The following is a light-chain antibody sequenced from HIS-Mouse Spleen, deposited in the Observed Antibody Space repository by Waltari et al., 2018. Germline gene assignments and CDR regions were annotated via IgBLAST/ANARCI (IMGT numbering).Light chain of an antibody. CDR1: SSDVGGYNY. V-gene: IGLV2-8*01. J-gene: IGLJ1*01. CDR2: EVS. CDR3: SSYAGSNNSLYV. Sequence: QSALTQPPSASGSPGQSVTISCTGTSSDVGGYNYVSWYQQHPGKAPKLMIYEVSKRPSGVPDRFAGCKSGNTASLTVSGLQAEDEADYYCSSYAGSNNSLYVFGTGTKVTVL.